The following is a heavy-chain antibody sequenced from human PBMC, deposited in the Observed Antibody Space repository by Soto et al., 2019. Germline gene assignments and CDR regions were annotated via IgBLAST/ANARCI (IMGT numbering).Heavy chain of an antibody. J-gene: IGHJ4*02. CDR3: ARAAPYSSSWYYHFAYYFDY. CDR2: ISAYNGNT. Sequence: GASVKVSCKASGYTFTSYGISWVRQAPGQGLEWMGWISAYNGNTNYAQKLQGRVTMTTDTSTSTAYMELRSLRSDDTAVYYCARAAPYSSSWYYHFAYYFDYWGQGTLVTVSS. CDR1: GYTFTSYG. V-gene: IGHV1-18*01. D-gene: IGHD6-13*01.